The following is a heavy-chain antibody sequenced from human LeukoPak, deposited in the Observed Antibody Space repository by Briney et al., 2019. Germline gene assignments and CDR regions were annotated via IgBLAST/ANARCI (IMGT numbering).Heavy chain of an antibody. CDR2: INEDGSTT. CDR1: GFTFSSNW. Sequence: PGGSLRLSCAASGFTFSSNWMHWVRQAPGKGLVWVSRINEDGSTTNYADSVKGRFTISRDNAKNSLYLQMNSLRAEDTAVYYCARDESAGSLDYWGQGTLVTVSS. CDR3: ARDESAGSLDY. V-gene: IGHV3-74*01. J-gene: IGHJ4*02.